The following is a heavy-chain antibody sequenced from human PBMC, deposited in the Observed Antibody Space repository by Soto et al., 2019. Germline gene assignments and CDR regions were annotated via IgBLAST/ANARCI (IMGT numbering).Heavy chain of an antibody. Sequence: QVQLVQSGAEVKKPGSSVKVSCKASGGTFSSYTISWVRQAPGQGLEWMGRIIPILGIANYAQKFQGRVMITADKSTSTAYMELSSVRSEDMAVYYCAGGWFGELSSYYGMDVWGQGTTVTVSS. CDR3: AGGWFGELSSYYGMDV. V-gene: IGHV1-69*02. J-gene: IGHJ6*02. CDR1: GGTFSSYT. D-gene: IGHD3-10*01. CDR2: IIPILGIA.